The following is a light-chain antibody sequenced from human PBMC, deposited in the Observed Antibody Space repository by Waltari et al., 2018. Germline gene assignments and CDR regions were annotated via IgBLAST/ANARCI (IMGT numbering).Light chain of an antibody. Sequence: EIVMTQSPVTLSLSPGERATLSCRASQSVGSNLAWYQQKPGQAPRLLIYGVSIRVTGIPARFSGTGSGTEFTLTISSLQSEDFAVYYCQQYNNWPPYTFGKGTRLEI. CDR2: GVS. CDR3: QQYNNWPPYT. J-gene: IGKJ2*01. V-gene: IGKV3-15*01. CDR1: QSVGSN.